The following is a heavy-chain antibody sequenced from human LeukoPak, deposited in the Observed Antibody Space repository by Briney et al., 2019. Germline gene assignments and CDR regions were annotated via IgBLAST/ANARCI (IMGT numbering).Heavy chain of an antibody. V-gene: IGHV3-30*03. D-gene: IGHD2-15*01. Sequence: GGSLRLSCAASGFTFSSYAMHSVRQAPGKGLEWVAVISYDGSNKYYADSVKGRFTISRDNSKNTLYLQMNSLRAEDTAVYYCGKPPHYCSRGSCQIPFLEHWRQGTRVTVSS. J-gene: IGHJ4*02. CDR3: GKPPHYCSRGSCQIPFLEH. CDR1: GFTFSSYA. CDR2: ISYDGSNK.